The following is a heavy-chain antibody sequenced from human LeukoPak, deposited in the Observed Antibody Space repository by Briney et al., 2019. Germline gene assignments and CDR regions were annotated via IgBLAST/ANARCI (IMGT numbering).Heavy chain of an antibody. CDR2: MNPNSGNT. J-gene: IGHJ3*02. CDR3: ATRNRRSLYLGAFYT. CDR1: GYPFTSYD. V-gene: IGHV1-8*02. Sequence: ASVKVSCKASGYPFTSYDINWVRQATGQGLEWMGWMNPNSGNTGYAQKFQGRVTMTRNTSISTAYMELSSLRSEDTAVYYCATRNRRSLYLGAFYTWCQGAMVPVSS. D-gene: IGHD6-13*01.